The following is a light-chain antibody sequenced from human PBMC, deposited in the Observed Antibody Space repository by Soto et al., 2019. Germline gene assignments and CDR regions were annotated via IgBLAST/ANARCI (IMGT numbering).Light chain of an antibody. CDR2: AAS. V-gene: IGKV1-39*01. Sequence: DIQMTQSPSSLSASVGDRVTITCRASQRVSTYLNWYQQKPEKAPKLLIYAASSLQSGVPSRFSDSGSGTDFTLTISSLQPEDFATYYCQQSYSTPRTFGHGTKLEIK. J-gene: IGKJ2*01. CDR3: QQSYSTPRT. CDR1: QRVSTY.